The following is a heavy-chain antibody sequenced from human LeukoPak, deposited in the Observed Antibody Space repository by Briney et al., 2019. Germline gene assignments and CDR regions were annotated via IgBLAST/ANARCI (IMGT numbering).Heavy chain of an antibody. CDR3: ARDAIVALDY. CDR1: GFTVSSYP. V-gene: IGHV3-30*04. J-gene: IGHJ4*02. Sequence: GRSLRLSYEASGFTVSSYPMHWVRQAPGKGLEWVAVISYDGSHKYYADTVKGRFTISRDNSKNTLYLQMNSLRTEDTAVYYCARDAIVALDYWGQGTLVTVSS. CDR2: ISYDGSHK. D-gene: IGHD2-2*01.